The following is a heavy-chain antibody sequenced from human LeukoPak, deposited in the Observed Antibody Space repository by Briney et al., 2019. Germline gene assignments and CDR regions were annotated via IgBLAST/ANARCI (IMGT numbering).Heavy chain of an antibody. CDR2: ICGSGGST. J-gene: IGHJ6*03. Sequence: GRSLRLSRAASGFTFSSYAMSWVRQAPGKGLEWVSAICGSGGSTYSADSVKGRCTISRDNSKNTLYLQMNSLRAEGKAVYCCAKDGVSRGIPDYGDYYYYYMDVWGKGTTVTVSS. V-gene: IGHV3-23*01. CDR3: AKDGVSRGIPDYGDYYYYYMDV. CDR1: GFTFSSYA. D-gene: IGHD4-17*01.